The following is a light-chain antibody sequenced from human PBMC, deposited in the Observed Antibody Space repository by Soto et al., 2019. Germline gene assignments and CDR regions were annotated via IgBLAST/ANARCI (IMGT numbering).Light chain of an antibody. CDR2: DTT. CDR3: VLLYSGVRRV. CDR1: TGAVTSGHY. V-gene: IGLV7-46*01. Sequence: AVVTQEPSLTVSPGGTVTLTCGSSTGAVTSGHYPYWFQQKPGQAPRTLIFDTTNKHSWTPARFSGSLLGGKAALTLSGAQPEDEAEYYCVLLYSGVRRVFGGGTKLTVL. J-gene: IGLJ3*02.